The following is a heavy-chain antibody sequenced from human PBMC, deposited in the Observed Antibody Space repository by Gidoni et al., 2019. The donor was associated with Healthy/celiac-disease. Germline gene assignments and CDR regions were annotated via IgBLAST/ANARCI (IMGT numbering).Heavy chain of an antibody. Sequence: QVQLVQSGAEVKKPGASVKVSCKASGYTFTGYYMHWVRQAPGQGLEWMGRINPNSGGTNYAQKFQGMVTMTRDTSISTAYMELSRLRSDDTAVYYCARDRLADWGIIKFGYYYGMDVWGQGTTVTVSS. CDR1: GYTFTGYY. D-gene: IGHD3-3*02. CDR2: INPNSGGT. J-gene: IGHJ6*02. CDR3: ARDRLADWGIIKFGYYYGMDV. V-gene: IGHV1-2*06.